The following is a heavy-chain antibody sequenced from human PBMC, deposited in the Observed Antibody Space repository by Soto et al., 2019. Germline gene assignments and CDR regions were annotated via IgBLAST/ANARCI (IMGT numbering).Heavy chain of an antibody. V-gene: IGHV3-21*01. CDR3: ARGAKGQTIVVVPAAYDY. Sequence: EVQLVESGGGLVKPGGSLRLSCAASGFTFSSYSMNWVRQAPGKGLEWVSSISSSSSYIYYADSVKGRFTISRDNAKNSLYLQMYSLRAEDTAVYYCARGAKGQTIVVVPAAYDYWGQGTLVTVSS. D-gene: IGHD2-2*01. J-gene: IGHJ4*02. CDR2: ISSSSSYI. CDR1: GFTFSSYS.